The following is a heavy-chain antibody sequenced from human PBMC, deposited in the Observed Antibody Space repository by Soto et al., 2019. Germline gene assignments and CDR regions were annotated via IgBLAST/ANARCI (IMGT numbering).Heavy chain of an antibody. V-gene: IGHV2-5*01. J-gene: IGHJ5*02. CDR1: GFSLSTSGVG. CDR2: IYWNDEK. D-gene: IGHD2-21*02. CDR3: AHRPTPLTDGGGWFDP. Sequence: QITLKESGPMLVKPTQTLTLTCTISGFSLSTSGVGVGWIRQPPGNALEWLALIYWNDEKRYRPSLRSRLTITKDNSKNQVVLTMTDMDPVDTATYYCAHRPTPLTDGGGWFDPWGQGTLVTVSS.